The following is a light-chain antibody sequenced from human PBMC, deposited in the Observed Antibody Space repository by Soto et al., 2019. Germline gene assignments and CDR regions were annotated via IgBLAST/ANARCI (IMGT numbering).Light chain of an antibody. Sequence: EIVLTQSPGTLSLSPGERASLSCRASQSVRNNYLAWYQQKPGQAPRLLIYGASSRATGIPDRFSGSGSDTDFTLTISRLEPEDFAVYYCQQYGSSPGTFGRGTKLEIK. CDR3: QQYGSSPGT. CDR2: GAS. J-gene: IGKJ2*01. V-gene: IGKV3-20*01. CDR1: QSVRNNY.